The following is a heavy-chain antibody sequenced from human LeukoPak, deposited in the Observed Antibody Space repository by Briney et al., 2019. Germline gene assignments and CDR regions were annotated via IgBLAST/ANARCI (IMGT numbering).Heavy chain of an antibody. V-gene: IGHV4-34*01. CDR3: VRGDRYYDFWSDYYPDAFDI. CDR2: INHRGST. J-gene: IGHJ3*02. D-gene: IGHD3-3*01. CDR1: GGSFSGYY. Sequence: SETLSLTCAVYGGSFSGYYWSWIRQPPGKGLEWIGEINHRGSTNYNPSLKSRVTISVDTSKNQFSLKLSSVTAADTAVYYCVRGDRYYDFWSDYYPDAFDIWGQGTMVTVSS.